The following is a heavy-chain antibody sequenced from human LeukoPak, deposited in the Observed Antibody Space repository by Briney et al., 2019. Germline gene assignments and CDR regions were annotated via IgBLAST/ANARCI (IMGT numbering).Heavy chain of an antibody. D-gene: IGHD6-13*01. CDR3: ARRGIRYSSSWYGDY. V-gene: IGHV4-38-2*02. CDR2: INHSGST. J-gene: IGHJ4*02. Sequence: SETLSLTCTVSGYSISSGYYWSWIRQPPGKGLEWIGEINHSGSTNYNPSLKSRVTISVDTSKNQFSLKLSSVTAADTAVYYCARRGIRYSSSWYGDYWGQGTLVTVSS. CDR1: GYSISSGYY.